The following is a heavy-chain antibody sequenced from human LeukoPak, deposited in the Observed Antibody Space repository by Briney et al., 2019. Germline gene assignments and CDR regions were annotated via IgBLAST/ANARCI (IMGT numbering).Heavy chain of an antibody. CDR3: ARVLAVVEYYFDY. D-gene: IGHD6-19*01. CDR1: GFTFSSYG. V-gene: IGHV3-30*03. CDR2: ISYDGSNK. Sequence: GGSLRLSCAASGFTFSSYGMHWVRQAPGKGLEWVAVISYDGSNKYYADSVKGRFTISRDNSKNTLYLQMNSLRAEDTAVYYCARVLAVVEYYFDYWGQGTLVTVSS. J-gene: IGHJ4*02.